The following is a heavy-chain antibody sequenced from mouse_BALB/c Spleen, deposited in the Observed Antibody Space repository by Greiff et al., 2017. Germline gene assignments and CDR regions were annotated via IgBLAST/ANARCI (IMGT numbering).Heavy chain of an antibody. J-gene: IGHJ2*01. D-gene: IGHD2-3*01. CDR1: GFDFKRYW. V-gene: IGHV4-1*02. Sequence: DVLLVESGGGLVQPGGSLKFSCAASGFDFKRYWMSWVRQEPGKGLEWIGEINPDSSTKNYTPSLKDKFIISRDNSTNTLYLRMSTVKSEDTALYYSASPGGDGLDYWGQGTTLTVSS. CDR2: INPDSSTK. CDR3: ASPGGDGLDY.